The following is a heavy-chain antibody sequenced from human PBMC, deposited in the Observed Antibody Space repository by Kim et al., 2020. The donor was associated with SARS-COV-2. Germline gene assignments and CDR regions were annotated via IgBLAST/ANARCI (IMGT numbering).Heavy chain of an antibody. CDR3: ARELGRYYYYGMDV. J-gene: IGHJ6*02. D-gene: IGHD3-3*01. V-gene: IGHV1-3*01. Sequence: YAQKSPGRVTITRDTSASTAYMELSSLRSEDTAVYYCARELGRYYYYGMDVWGQGTTVTVSS.